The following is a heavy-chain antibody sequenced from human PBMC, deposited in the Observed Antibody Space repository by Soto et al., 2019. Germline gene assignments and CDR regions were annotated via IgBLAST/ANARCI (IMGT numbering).Heavy chain of an antibody. J-gene: IGHJ3*02. V-gene: IGHV3-23*01. CDR2: ISGSGGST. Sequence: EVQLLESGGGLVQPGGSLRLSCAASGFTFSSYAMSWVRQAPGKGLEWISAISGSGGSTYYADSVKGRFTISRHNSKNTLYLQMSSLIGEDTAVYYCAKDGGRGYDAFDIWGQGTMVTVSS. CDR1: GFTFSSYA. CDR3: AKDGGRGYDAFDI. D-gene: IGHD3-16*01.